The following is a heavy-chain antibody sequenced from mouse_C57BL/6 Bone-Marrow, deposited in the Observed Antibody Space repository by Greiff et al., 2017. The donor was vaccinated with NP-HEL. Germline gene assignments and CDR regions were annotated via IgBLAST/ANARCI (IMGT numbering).Heavy chain of an antibody. D-gene: IGHD1-1*01. CDR2: ISGGGGNT. V-gene: IGHV5-9*01. CDR1: GFTFSSYT. J-gene: IGHJ1*03. Sequence: EVMLVESGGGLVKPGGSLKLPCAASGFTFSSYTMSWVRQTPEKRLEWVATISGGGGNTYYPDSVKGRFTISRDNAKNTLYLQMSSLRSEDTALYYCARLRPVAGGYCDVWGTGTTVTVSS. CDR3: ARLRPVAGGYCDV.